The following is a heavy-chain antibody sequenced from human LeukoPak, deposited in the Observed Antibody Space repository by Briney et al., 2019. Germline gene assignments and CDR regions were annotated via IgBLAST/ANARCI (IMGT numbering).Heavy chain of an antibody. D-gene: IGHD2-15*01. V-gene: IGHV3-30*02. CDR2: IRYDGTNK. CDR3: AKGKDSTNWYFDY. Sequence: PGGSLRLSCAASGFTFSSYAMSWVRQAPGKGLEWVAFIRYDGTNKYYADSVKGRFTISRDNSKNTLYLQMNSLRAEDTAVYYCAKGKDSTNWYFDYWGQGTLVTVSS. J-gene: IGHJ4*02. CDR1: GFTFSSYA.